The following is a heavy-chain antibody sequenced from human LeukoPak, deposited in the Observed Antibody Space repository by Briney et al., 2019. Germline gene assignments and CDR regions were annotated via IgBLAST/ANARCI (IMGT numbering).Heavy chain of an antibody. CDR2: ISSSGSTI. CDR3: ASIAAPTSH. D-gene: IGHD6-6*01. CDR1: GFTFSSYV. J-gene: IGHJ4*02. Sequence: GGSLRLSCAVSGFTFSSYVMSWVRQAPGKGLEWVSYISSSGSTIYYADSVKGRFTISRDNAKNSLYLQMNSLRAEDTAVYYCASIAAPTSHWGQGTLVTVSS. V-gene: IGHV3-48*03.